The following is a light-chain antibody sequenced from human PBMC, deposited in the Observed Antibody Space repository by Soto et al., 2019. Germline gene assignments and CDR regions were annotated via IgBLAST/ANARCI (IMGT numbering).Light chain of an antibody. CDR2: AAS. CDR3: QQSLGIPYT. V-gene: IGKV1-39*01. CDR1: QTISTY. Sequence: DIQMTQSPSALSASVGDRVTITCRASQTISTYLNWYQQKPGKAPKLLIYAASTLQSGFPSRFHGSVYGKDFTLTISSLRPEDSAIYCCQQSLGIPYTFGHGTRLELK. J-gene: IGKJ2*01.